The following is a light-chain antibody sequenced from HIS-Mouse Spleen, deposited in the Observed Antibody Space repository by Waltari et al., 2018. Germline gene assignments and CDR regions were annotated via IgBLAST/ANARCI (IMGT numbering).Light chain of an antibody. Sequence: QSVLTQPPSASGTPGQRVTIPCSGSSSNIGSNYVYWYQQLPGTAPKLLIYRNNQRPSGVPDRFSGSKSGTSASLAISGLRSEDEADYYCCSYAGSSTVVFGGGTKLTVL. CDR3: CSYAGSSTVV. CDR1: SSNIGSNY. V-gene: IGLV1-47*01. J-gene: IGLJ2*01. CDR2: RNN.